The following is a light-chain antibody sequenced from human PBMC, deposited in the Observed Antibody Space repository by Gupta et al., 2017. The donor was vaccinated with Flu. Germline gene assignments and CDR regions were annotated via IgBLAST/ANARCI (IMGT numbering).Light chain of an antibody. CDR2: EDN. Sequence: ILTPPLSVSGSPGATVTVSCTRSSGSIAANYVQWSQQRPGSAPTTVIYEDNQRPSGVPDRFSGSIDSSSNSASLTISGLKTEDEADYYCQSYDSTNPVVFGGGTKLTVL. V-gene: IGLV6-57*03. J-gene: IGLJ3*02. CDR3: QSYDSTNPVV. CDR1: SGSIAANY.